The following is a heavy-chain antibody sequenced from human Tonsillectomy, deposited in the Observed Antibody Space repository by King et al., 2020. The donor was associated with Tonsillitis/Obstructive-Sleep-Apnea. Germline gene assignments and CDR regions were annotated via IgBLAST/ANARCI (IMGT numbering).Heavy chain of an antibody. J-gene: IGHJ4*02. CDR3: ARGDYAYYFDY. CDR1: GGSISSYY. Sequence: QLQEAGPGLVKPSETLSLTCTVSGGSISSYYWVWIRQPPGKGLEWIGSIYYRGSTNYNPPLKSRVTISVDTSKNPFSLSLRAVTAADTAVYYCARGDYAYYFDYWGQGTLVTVSS. CDR2: IYYRGST. D-gene: IGHD4-17*01. V-gene: IGHV4-59*01.